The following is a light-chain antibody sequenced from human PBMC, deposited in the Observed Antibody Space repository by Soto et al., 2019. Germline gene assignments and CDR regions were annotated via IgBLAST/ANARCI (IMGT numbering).Light chain of an antibody. Sequence: VMTQSPATLSVSPGERVTLSCRTSHSVNSHLAWYQQKPGQAPRLLLYGASTRATGIPVRFSGSGSGTDFTLTISSLEPEDFAVYYCQQRMNWPWTFGQGTKVDIK. CDR2: GAS. CDR3: QQRMNWPWT. V-gene: IGKV3-15*01. CDR1: HSVNSH. J-gene: IGKJ1*01.